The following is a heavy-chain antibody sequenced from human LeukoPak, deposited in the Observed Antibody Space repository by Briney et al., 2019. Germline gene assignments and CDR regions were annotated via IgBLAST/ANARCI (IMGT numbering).Heavy chain of an antibody. CDR1: GFNFSSYW. CDR2: KKQEGSEK. D-gene: IGHD3-10*01. J-gene: IGHJ4*02. Sequence: PGRSLRLSCAASGFNFSSYWMSWVRQAPGKGVERVANKKQEGSEKYYLDSVKGRFTISRDNAKNPLYLQMNSLRAEDTAVYYCARDLGSFYYGSGSYYEDDYWGQGTLVTVSS. V-gene: IGHV3-7*01. CDR3: ARDLGSFYYGSGSYYEDDY.